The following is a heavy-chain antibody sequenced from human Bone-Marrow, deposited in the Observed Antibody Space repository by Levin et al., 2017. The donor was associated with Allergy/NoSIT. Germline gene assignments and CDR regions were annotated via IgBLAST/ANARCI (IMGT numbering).Heavy chain of an antibody. CDR3: AKGSVILVMIPSTIDY. V-gene: IGHV3-23*01. CDR1: GFTFSSYA. J-gene: IGHJ4*02. Sequence: PGGSLRLSCAASGFTFSSYAMNWVRQAPGKGLEWVSGVTNSGGSTYYADSVKGRFTISRDNSMDTLYLQMNSLRAEDTAVYYCAKGSVILVMIPSTIDYWGQGTLVTVSS. CDR2: VTNSGGST. D-gene: IGHD3-22*01.